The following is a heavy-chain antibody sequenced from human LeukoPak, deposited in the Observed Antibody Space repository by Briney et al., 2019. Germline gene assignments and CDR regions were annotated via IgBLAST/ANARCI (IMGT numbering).Heavy chain of an antibody. CDR3: ARHHGGGGFDY. Sequence: SETLSLTCAVYGGSFSGYYWSWIRLPPGKGLEWIGYIFHSGSTNYNPSLRSRVTMSVDTSKNQFSLKLSSVTAADTAVYFCARHHGGGGFDYWGQGTLVTVSS. CDR1: GGSFSGYY. V-gene: IGHV4-59*01. D-gene: IGHD5-24*01. CDR2: IFHSGST. J-gene: IGHJ4*02.